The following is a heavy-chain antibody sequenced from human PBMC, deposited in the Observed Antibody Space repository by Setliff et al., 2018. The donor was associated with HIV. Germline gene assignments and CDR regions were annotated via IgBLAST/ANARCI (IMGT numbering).Heavy chain of an antibody. CDR3: ARDALGYGSSGRFDL. CDR1: GDSISSGSYY. J-gene: IGHJ2*01. CDR2: IYTSGTT. D-gene: IGHD3-22*01. V-gene: IGHV4-61*02. Sequence: SETLSLTCTVSGDSISSGSYYWSWIRQPAGKGLEWIGRIYTSGTTNYNPSLKSRVTISVDTSKNQFSLKMNSVTAADTAVYYCARDALGYGSSGRFDLWGRGTLVTVSS.